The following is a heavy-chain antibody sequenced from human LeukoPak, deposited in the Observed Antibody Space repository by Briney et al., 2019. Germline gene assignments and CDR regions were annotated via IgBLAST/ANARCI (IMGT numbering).Heavy chain of an antibody. Sequence: SVKVSCKASGVTFSSYAISCVRQAPGQGLEWMGGIIPIFVTANYAQKFQCRVTITADESTSTAYMELSSLRSEDTAVYYCGAIVVARGWFDPWGQGTLVTVSS. D-gene: IGHD2-2*01. V-gene: IGHV1-69*01. CDR2: IIPIFVTA. CDR1: GVTFSSYA. CDR3: GAIVVARGWFDP. J-gene: IGHJ5*02.